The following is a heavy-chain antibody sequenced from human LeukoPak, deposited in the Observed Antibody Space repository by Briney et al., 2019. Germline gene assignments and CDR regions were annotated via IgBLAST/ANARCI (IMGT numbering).Heavy chain of an antibody. CDR1: GYTFTSYG. CDR2: TWYDGSNK. V-gene: IGHV3-33*01. CDR3: ARDLSEPLLSYPHYGMDV. J-gene: IGHJ6*02. Sequence: SCKASGYTFTSYGMHWVRQAPGKGLEWVAVTWYDGSNKYYADSVKGRFTISRDNSKNTLYLQMNSLRAEDTAVYYCARDLSEPLLSYPHYGMDVWGQGTTVTVSS. D-gene: IGHD1-14*01.